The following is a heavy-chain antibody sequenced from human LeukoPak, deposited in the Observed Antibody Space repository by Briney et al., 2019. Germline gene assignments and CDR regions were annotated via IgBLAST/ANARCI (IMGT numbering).Heavy chain of an antibody. V-gene: IGHV3-23*01. CDR3: VKDGHCTTTTCSSHWFDP. J-gene: IGHJ5*02. CDR2: ISGSGDST. CDR1: GFTFTNYA. Sequence: GGSLRLSCAASGFTFTNYALSWVRQAPGKGLEWVSVISGSGDSTYYADSVKGRFTISRDNFKNTLYPQMNRLRAEDTAVYYCVKDGHCTTTTCSSHWFDPWGQGTRVTVSS. D-gene: IGHD2-2*03.